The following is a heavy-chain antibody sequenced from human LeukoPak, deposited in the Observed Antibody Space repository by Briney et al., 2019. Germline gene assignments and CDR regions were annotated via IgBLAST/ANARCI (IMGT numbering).Heavy chain of an antibody. J-gene: IGHJ6*02. CDR3: ARDQVTTNYYYGMDV. V-gene: IGHV1-2*02. CDR1: GYTFTGYY. CDR2: INPNSGGT. D-gene: IGHD4-17*01. Sequence: ASVKVSCKASGYTFTGYYIHWVRQAPGQGLEWMGWINPNSGGTNYAQKFQGRVTMTRDTSISTAYMELSRLRSDDTAVYYCARDQVTTNYYYGMDVWGQGTTVTVSS.